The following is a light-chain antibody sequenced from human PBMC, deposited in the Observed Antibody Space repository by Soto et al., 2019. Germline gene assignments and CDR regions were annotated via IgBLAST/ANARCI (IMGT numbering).Light chain of an antibody. J-gene: IGKJ5*01. CDR3: QQRNDWPRIT. V-gene: IGKV3-11*02. Sequence: EIVLTQFPATLSLSPGERATLSCRASQTIKTYLAWYPQKPGQAPRLLISDASNRATGVPARFSGSGSGRDLTLTINNLEPEDLAVYFCQQRNDWPRITCGQGTRLEIK. CDR1: QTIKTY. CDR2: DAS.